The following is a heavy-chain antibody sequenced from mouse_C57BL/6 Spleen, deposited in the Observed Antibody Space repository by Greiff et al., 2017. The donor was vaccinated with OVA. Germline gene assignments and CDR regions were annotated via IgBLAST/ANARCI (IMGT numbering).Heavy chain of an antibody. Sequence: EVQLVESGPGLVKPSQSLSLTCSVTGYSITSGYYWNWIRQFPGNKLEWMGYISYDGSNNYNPSLKNRISITRDTSKNQFVLKLNSVTTEDTATYYCARDFALGRGFAYWGQGTLVTVSA. J-gene: IGHJ3*01. CDR3: ARDFALGRGFAY. D-gene: IGHD4-1*01. CDR2: ISYDGSN. CDR1: GYSITSGYY. V-gene: IGHV3-6*01.